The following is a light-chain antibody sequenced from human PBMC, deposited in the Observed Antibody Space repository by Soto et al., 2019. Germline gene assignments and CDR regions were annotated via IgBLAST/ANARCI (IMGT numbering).Light chain of an antibody. CDR2: EVT. V-gene: IGLV2-8*01. CDR1: SSDVGAYNY. J-gene: IGLJ3*02. Sequence: QSALTQPPSASGSLGQSVTISCTGTSSDVGAYNYVSWYQQHPGKAPKLMIYEVTRRPSGVPDRFSGSKSGNTASLNVSGLQTGDEADYYCGTWDNSLSSGVFGGGTKVTVL. CDR3: GTWDNSLSSGV.